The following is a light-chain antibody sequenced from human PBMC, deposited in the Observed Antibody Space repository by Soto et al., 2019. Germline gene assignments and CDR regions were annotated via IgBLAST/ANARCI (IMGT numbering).Light chain of an antibody. V-gene: IGKV1-5*01. CDR2: DAS. CDR3: QQYNDYLTWT. CDR1: QSISKW. Sequence: DIQMTQSPSTLSASVGDRVTITCRASQSISKWLAWYQQKPGKDPKVLIFDASILESGDTTRFSDSESGTVFTLTISSLQPDDFATYYCQQYNDYLTWTFGQGTKVDIK. J-gene: IGKJ1*01.